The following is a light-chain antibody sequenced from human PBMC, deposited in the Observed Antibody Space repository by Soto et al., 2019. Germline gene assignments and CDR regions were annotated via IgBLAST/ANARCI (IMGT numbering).Light chain of an antibody. CDR1: SSNVGGYDY. Sequence: QPVLTQPASVSGSPGQSITISCTGTSSNVGGYDYVSWYQQHLGKAPKLMIYDVSNRPSGVSNRFSGSKSGNTASLTISGLQAEDEADYYCSSYTSSSALVVFGGGTKVTVL. CDR3: SSYTSSSALVV. CDR2: DVS. J-gene: IGLJ2*01. V-gene: IGLV2-14*03.